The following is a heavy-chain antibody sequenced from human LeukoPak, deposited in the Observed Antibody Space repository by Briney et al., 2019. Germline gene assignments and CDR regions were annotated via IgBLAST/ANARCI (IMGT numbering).Heavy chain of an antibody. CDR3: ARDPLYCSSTSCYTGHWFDP. Sequence: ASVKVSCKVSGYTLTELSMHWVRQAPGKGLEWMGGFDPEDGETIYAQKFQGRVTMTEDTSTDTAYMELSRLRSDDTAVYYCARDPLYCSSTSCYTGHWFDPWGQGTLVTVSS. CDR1: GYTLTELS. D-gene: IGHD2-2*02. J-gene: IGHJ5*02. V-gene: IGHV1-24*01. CDR2: FDPEDGET.